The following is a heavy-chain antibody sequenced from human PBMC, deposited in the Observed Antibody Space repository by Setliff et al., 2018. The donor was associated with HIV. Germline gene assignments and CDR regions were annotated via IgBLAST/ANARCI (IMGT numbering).Heavy chain of an antibody. CDR1: GYTFTDYG. CDR2: INTNNGNP. V-gene: IGHV7-4-1*01. J-gene: IGHJ4*02. D-gene: IGHD5-12*01. CDR3: ARDGGRRDGYNLGLDY. Sequence: ASVKVSCKASGYTFTDYGINWVRQAPGQGLEWMGWINTNNGNPTYAQGFTGLFVFSSDTSVRTAYMQIVGLKAEDTAVYYCARDGGRRDGYNLGLDYWGQGTLVTVSS.